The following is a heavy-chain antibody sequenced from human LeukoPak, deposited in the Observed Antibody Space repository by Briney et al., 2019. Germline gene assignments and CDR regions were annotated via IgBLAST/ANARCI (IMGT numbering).Heavy chain of an antibody. V-gene: IGHV3-21*01. D-gene: IGHD1-26*01. J-gene: IGHJ3*02. CDR2: ISSSSSYI. Sequence: GGSLRLSYAASGFTFSSYSMNWVRQAPGKGLEWVSSISSSSSYIYYADSVKGRFTISRDNAKNSLYLQMNSLRAEDTAVYYCARVRWGGSPYAFDIWGQGTMVTVSS. CDR1: GFTFSSYS. CDR3: ARVRWGGSPYAFDI.